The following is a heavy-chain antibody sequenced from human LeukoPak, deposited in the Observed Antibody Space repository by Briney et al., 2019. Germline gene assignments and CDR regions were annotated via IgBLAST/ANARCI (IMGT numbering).Heavy chain of an antibody. D-gene: IGHD6-13*01. Sequence: GGSLRLSCAASGFTFSDYSMNWVRQAPGHGLEWVSSISSSSSYIYYADSVKGRFTISRDNAKNSLYLQMNSLRAEDTAVYDCARNRSRWCYFDYWGQGTLVTVSS. CDR3: ARNRSRWCYFDY. J-gene: IGHJ4*02. V-gene: IGHV3-21*01. CDR2: ISSSSSYI. CDR1: GFTFSDYS.